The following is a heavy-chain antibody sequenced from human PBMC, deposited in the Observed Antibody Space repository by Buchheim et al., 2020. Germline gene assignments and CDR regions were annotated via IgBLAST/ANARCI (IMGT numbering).Heavy chain of an antibody. D-gene: IGHD3-10*01. J-gene: IGHJ4*02. CDR3: AKSYYYGSGEPLDY. V-gene: IGHV3-30*18. Sequence: QVQLVESGGGVVQPGRSLRLSCAASGFTFSSYGMHWVRQAPGKGLEWVAVISYDGSNKYYADSVKGRFTISRDNSKNTLYLQMNSLRAEDTAVYYCAKSYYYGSGEPLDYWGQGTL. CDR1: GFTFSSYG. CDR2: ISYDGSNK.